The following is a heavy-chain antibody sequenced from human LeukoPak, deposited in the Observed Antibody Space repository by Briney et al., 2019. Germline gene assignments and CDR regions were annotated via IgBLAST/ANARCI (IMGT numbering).Heavy chain of an antibody. CDR1: GGSISSYY. CDR2: IYYSGST. D-gene: IGHD4-17*01. CDR3: ARGGNYGDYDGYFDY. Sequence: KPSETLSLTCTVSGGSISSYYWSWIRQPPGKGLEWIGYIYYSGSTNYNPSLRSRVTISVDTSKNQFPLKLSSVTAADTAVYCCARGGNYGDYDGYFDYWGQGTLVTVSS. V-gene: IGHV4-59*08. J-gene: IGHJ4*02.